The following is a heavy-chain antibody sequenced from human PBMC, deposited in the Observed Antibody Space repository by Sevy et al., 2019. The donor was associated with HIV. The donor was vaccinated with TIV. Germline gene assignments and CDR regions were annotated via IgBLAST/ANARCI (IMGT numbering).Heavy chain of an antibody. CDR1: GYTFTGYY. D-gene: IGHD2-21*02. V-gene: IGHV1-2*02. CDR3: TGSAAEAKNFYCGGDCYSDY. Sequence: ASVKVSCKASGYTFTGYYLHWVRQAPGQGLEWMGWINPNSGGTNYAPKFQGRVTMTRDTSISTASMELSRLRSDDTAVYYCTGSAAEAKNFYCGGDCYSDYWGQGTLVTVSS. CDR2: INPNSGGT. J-gene: IGHJ4*02.